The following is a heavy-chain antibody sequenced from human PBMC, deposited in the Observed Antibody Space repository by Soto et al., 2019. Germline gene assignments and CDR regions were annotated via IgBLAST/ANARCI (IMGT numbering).Heavy chain of an antibody. CDR2: IYHSGST. J-gene: IGHJ5*02. CDR3: ARGDYTGGLYVGRWCDP. Sequence: QVQLQESGPGLVKPPGTLSLTCAVSGGSISTDNWWNWVREPPGKGLEWIGEIYHSGSTNYNPSLKSRVTISVDKSKNQFSLRLNSVTAADTAVYFCARGDYTGGLYVGRWCDPLGQGTLVTVSS. CDR1: GGSISTDNW. V-gene: IGHV4-4*01. D-gene: IGHD6-19*01.